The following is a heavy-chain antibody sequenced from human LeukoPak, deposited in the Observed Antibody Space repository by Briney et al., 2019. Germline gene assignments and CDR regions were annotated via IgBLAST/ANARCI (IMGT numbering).Heavy chain of an antibody. Sequence: SETLSLTCTVSGGSISSYYWSWIRQPPGKGLEWIGYIYTSGSTNYNPSLKSRVTISVDTSKNPFSLKLSSVTAADTAVYYCARVVPQEMATINSLYYYYYMDVWGKGTTVTVSS. CDR2: IYTSGST. D-gene: IGHD5-24*01. J-gene: IGHJ6*03. V-gene: IGHV4-4*09. CDR1: GGSISSYY. CDR3: ARVVPQEMATINSLYYYYYMDV.